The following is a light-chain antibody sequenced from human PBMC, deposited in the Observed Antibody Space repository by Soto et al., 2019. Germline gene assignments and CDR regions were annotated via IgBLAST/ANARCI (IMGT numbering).Light chain of an antibody. CDR1: QSVSSY. J-gene: IGKJ5*01. CDR3: QQRSNWPIT. V-gene: IGKV3-11*01. Sequence: EIVLTQSTATLSLSPGERATLSCRASQSVSSYLAWYQQKPGQAPRLLIYDASNRATGIPARFSGSGSGTDFTLTISSLEPEDFAVYYCQQRSNWPITFGQGTR. CDR2: DAS.